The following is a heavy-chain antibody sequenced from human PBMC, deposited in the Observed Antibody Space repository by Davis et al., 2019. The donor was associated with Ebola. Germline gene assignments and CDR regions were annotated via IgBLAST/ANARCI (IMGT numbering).Heavy chain of an antibody. J-gene: IGHJ6*02. CDR1: GYTFIDYY. Sequence: ASVKVSCKASGYTFIDYYIHWVRQAPGQGLEWMGWVNPRYGGTKYAQKFQGWVTMTWDTSINTAYMELSRLTSDDTAVYYCARGPNGMDVWGQGTTVTVSS. V-gene: IGHV1-2*04. CDR2: VNPRYGGT. CDR3: ARGPNGMDV.